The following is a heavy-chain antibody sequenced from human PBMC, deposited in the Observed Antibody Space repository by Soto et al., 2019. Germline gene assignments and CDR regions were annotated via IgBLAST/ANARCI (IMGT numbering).Heavy chain of an antibody. Sequence: KKPGESLKISCTGSGYSFTSFWIGWVPQMPGKGLEWMGIIXSGDSDTRYSPSFQGQVTISADKSIRTAYLQWSSLKASDNAMYYCASTSIAAAGKDYNWFDPWGQG. CDR2: IXSGDSDT. CDR1: GYSFTSFW. V-gene: IGHV5-51*01. D-gene: IGHD6-13*01. J-gene: IGHJ5*02. CDR3: ASTSIAAAGKDYNWFDP.